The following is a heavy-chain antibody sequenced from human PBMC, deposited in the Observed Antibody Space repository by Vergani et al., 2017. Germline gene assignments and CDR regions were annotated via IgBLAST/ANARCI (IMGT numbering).Heavy chain of an antibody. CDR1: GFTFRIYG. CDR3: TRESMVGY. Sequence: QVQLVESGGGVVQPGGSLRLSCIASGFTFRIYGMHWVRQAPGKGLEWVAFIRYDGTKRFYGDSVKGRFTISRDNSQTTVFLQMNSLRADDSAVYYCTRESMVGYWGQGTLVTVSS. J-gene: IGHJ4*02. V-gene: IGHV3-30*02. D-gene: IGHD2/OR15-2a*01. CDR2: IRYDGTKR.